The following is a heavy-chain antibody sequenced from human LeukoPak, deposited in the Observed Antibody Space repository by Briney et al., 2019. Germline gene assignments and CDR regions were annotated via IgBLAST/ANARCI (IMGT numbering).Heavy chain of an antibody. CDR2: IDGDGSST. CDR1: GFPFSYYW. J-gene: IGHJ3*02. CDR3: ARVGRLQSFDAFDI. V-gene: IGHV3-74*01. Sequence: PGGSLRLSSAASGFPFSYYWMHWVRQAPGKGLVWVSRIDGDGSSTSYADSVKGRFSISRDNAKNTVYLQMDSLRAEDTAVYYCARVGRLQSFDAFDIWGQGTTVTLSS. D-gene: IGHD4-11*01.